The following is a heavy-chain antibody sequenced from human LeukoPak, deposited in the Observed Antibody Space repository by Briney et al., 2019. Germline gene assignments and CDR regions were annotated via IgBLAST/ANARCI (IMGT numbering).Heavy chain of an antibody. V-gene: IGHV1-2*02. J-gene: IGHJ5*02. CDR1: GYTFTGYY. Sequence: ASVKVSCKSSGYTFTGYYMRWVRQAPGQGLEWMGWINPNSGGTNYAQKFQGRVTMTRDTSISTAYMELSGLRSDDTAVYYCARDFLSDSSGYYYVWFDPWGQGTLVSVSS. D-gene: IGHD3-22*01. CDR3: ARDFLSDSSGYYYVWFDP. CDR2: INPNSGGT.